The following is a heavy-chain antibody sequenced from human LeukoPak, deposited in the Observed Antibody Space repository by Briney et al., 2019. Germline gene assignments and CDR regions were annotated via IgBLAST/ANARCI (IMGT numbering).Heavy chain of an antibody. CDR1: GFTFSNYA. Sequence: GGSLRLSCAASGFTFSNYAMSWVRQAPGKGREWVSGISGGGGSTYYADSVKGRFTISRDNSKNTLYLQMNSLRAEDTAVYYCARGGKYQFLSGYWGQGTLVTVSS. D-gene: IGHD2-2*01. CDR2: ISGGGGST. V-gene: IGHV3-23*01. CDR3: ARGGKYQFLSGY. J-gene: IGHJ4*02.